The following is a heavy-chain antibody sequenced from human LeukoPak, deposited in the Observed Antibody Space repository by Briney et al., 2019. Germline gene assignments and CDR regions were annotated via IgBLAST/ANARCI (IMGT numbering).Heavy chain of an antibody. Sequence: GGSLRLSCAASGFTFSSYAMSWVRQAPGKGLEWISGISGSGGSTYYADSVKGRFTISRDNSKNTLFLQMNSLRAEDTAVYYCARLGSWCSSTSCYKGYFDYWGQGTLVTVSS. J-gene: IGHJ4*02. V-gene: IGHV3-23*01. CDR1: GFTFSSYA. CDR3: ARLGSWCSSTSCYKGYFDY. CDR2: ISGSGGST. D-gene: IGHD2-2*02.